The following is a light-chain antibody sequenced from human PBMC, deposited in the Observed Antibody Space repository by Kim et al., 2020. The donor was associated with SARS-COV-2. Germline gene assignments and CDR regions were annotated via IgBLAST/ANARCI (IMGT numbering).Light chain of an antibody. CDR2: GAS. V-gene: IGKV3-11*01. J-gene: IGKJ4*01. CDR1: QSVRSY. Sequence: SLFAGERGTLSVRARQSVRSYFAWYQQKPGQAPRLLIYGASYRATGIPARFSGSGSGTDFTLTISTLEPEDFAVYYCQQRSSWPLTFGGGTKLEI. CDR3: QQRSSWPLT.